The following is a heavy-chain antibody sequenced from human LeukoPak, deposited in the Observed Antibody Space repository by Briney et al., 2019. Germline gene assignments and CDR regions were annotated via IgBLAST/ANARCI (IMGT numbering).Heavy chain of an antibody. V-gene: IGHV7-4-1*02. D-gene: IGHD3-3*01. J-gene: IGHJ4*02. CDR3: ARVNYDFWSGYYGSPDY. Sequence: ASVKVSCKASGYTFTSYAMNWVRQAPGQGLEWMGWINTNTGNPTYAQGFTGRFVFSLDTSVSTAYLQISSLKAEDTAVYYCARVNYDFWSGYYGSPDYWGQGTLVTVSS. CDR2: INTNTGNP. CDR1: GYTFTSYA.